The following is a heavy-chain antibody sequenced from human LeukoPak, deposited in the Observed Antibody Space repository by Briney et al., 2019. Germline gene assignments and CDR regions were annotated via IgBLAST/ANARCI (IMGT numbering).Heavy chain of an antibody. V-gene: IGHV3-48*02. CDR3: ARTYHSDNHDQIFES. CDR1: GFTFSSYS. D-gene: IGHD3-22*01. J-gene: IGHJ5*01. Sequence: GGSLRPSCVASGFTFSSYSMNWVRQAPGKGLEWVSYISYGSSIIHYTDSAKGRFTISRDNAKNSLYLQMNSLRDEDTAVYYCARTYHSDNHDQIFESWGQGTLVTVSS. CDR2: ISYGSSII.